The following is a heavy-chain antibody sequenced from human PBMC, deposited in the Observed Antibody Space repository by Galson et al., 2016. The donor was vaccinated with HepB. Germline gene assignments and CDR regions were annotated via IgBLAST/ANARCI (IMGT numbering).Heavy chain of an antibody. CDR2: VTGSGDAIDET. CDR1: GFGFSRYA. CDR3: TKGREGAS. Sequence: SLRLSCAASGFGFSRYAMNWVRQAPGKGLEWVAGVTGSGDAIDETYYAESVKGHFTISRDNSKNILYLQMNSLRAEDTAVYFCTKGREGASWGQGTLVIVSS. J-gene: IGHJ5*02. V-gene: IGHV3-23*01.